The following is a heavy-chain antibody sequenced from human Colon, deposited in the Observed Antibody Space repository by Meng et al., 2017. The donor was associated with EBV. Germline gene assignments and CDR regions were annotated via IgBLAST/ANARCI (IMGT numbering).Heavy chain of an antibody. Sequence: QVQLGQSGYELKKPGASVTVSCKASGYTFTRYPMNWVRQAPGQGLEWMGWISTNTGNPTYAQGFTGRFVFSVDTSVSTAYLQISSLKAEDTAVYYCGTLKYTSGFYGPAYWGQGALVTVSS. J-gene: IGHJ4*02. V-gene: IGHV7-4-1*02. CDR2: ISTNTGNP. CDR1: GYTFTRYP. CDR3: GTLKYTSGFYGPAY. D-gene: IGHD6-19*01.